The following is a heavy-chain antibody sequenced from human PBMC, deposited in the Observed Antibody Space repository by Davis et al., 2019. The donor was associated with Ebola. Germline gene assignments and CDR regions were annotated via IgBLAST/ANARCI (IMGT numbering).Heavy chain of an antibody. V-gene: IGHV1-69*04. CDR2: IIPILGIA. Sequence: SVKVSCKASGGTFSSYAISWVRQAPGQGLEWMGRIIPILGIANYAQKFQGRVTITADKSTSTAYMELSSLRSEETAVYYCARGVGATTGVDYWGQGTLVTVSS. D-gene: IGHD1-26*01. J-gene: IGHJ4*02. CDR1: GGTFSSYA. CDR3: ARGVGATTGVDY.